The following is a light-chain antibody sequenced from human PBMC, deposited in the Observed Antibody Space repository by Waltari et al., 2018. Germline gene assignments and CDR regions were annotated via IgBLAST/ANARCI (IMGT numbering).Light chain of an antibody. CDR2: EVN. Sequence: QSALTQPASVSGAPGQAITISCTGTTSDIGPYNSVPWYQHSPGQAPKLSIYEVNNRPSGGSSRFSGSKSGNMASLTVSGLQAEDEGYYYCSSYSGGSASVVFGGGTELIVL. J-gene: IGLJ2*01. CDR3: SSYSGGSASVV. V-gene: IGLV2-14*01. CDR1: TSDIGPYNS.